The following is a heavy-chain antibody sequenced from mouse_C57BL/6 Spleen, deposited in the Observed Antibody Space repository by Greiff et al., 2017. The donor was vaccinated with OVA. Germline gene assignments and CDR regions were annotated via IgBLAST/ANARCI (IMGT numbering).Heavy chain of an antibody. D-gene: IGHD3-2*02. CDR3: ARHQTAQADLDD. J-gene: IGHJ2*01. Sequence: EVKVVESGGDLVKPGGSLKLSCAASGFTFSSYGMSWVRQTPDKRLEWVATISSGGSYTYYPDSVQGRFTISRDNAKNTLYMQMSSLESEDTARDYSARHQTAQADLDDWGQGTTVTVSS. V-gene: IGHV5-6*01. CDR2: ISSGGSYT. CDR1: GFTFSSYG.